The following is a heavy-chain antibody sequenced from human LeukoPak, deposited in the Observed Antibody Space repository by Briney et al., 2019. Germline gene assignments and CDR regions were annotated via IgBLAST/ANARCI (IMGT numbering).Heavy chain of an antibody. Sequence: SETLSLTCAVYGGSFSGYYWSWIRQSPGKGLEWIGEIDQSGNTNYKPSLKSRITISVDTSKNQFSLKLRSLSAADTGVYYCARQGSISAFDFWSQGTPVTVSS. CDR3: ARQGSISAFDF. J-gene: IGHJ4*02. D-gene: IGHD2-21*01. CDR1: GGSFSGYY. V-gene: IGHV4-34*01. CDR2: IDQSGNT.